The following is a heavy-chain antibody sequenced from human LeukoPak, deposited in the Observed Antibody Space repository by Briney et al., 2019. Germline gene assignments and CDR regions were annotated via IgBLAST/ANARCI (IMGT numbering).Heavy chain of an antibody. CDR3: ARGPYYYGSGSPIDY. D-gene: IGHD3-10*01. CDR1: GGSFSGYY. J-gene: IGHJ4*02. CDR2: INHSGST. V-gene: IGHV4-34*01. Sequence: SETLSLTCAVYGGSFSGYYWSWIRQPPGKGLEWIGEINHSGSTNYNPSLKSRVTISVDTSENQFSLKLSSVTAADTAVYYCARGPYYYGSGSPIDYWGQGTLVTVSS.